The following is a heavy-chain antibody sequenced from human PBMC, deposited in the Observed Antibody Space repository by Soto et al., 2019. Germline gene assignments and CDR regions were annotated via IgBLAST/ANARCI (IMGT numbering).Heavy chain of an antibody. V-gene: IGHV1-2*02. CDR3: ATTWVNYSSVLPKLVV. J-gene: IGHJ6*02. CDR1: GYTFTAYH. CDR2: INPYSGAT. Sequence: ASVKVSCQASGYTFTAYHVHWVRQAPGQGLEWMGWINPYSGATNFAQKFQGSVSLTTDPSINTAYMELSSLKSDDTAMYYCATTWVNYSSVLPKLVVWGQGTTVTVSS. D-gene: IGHD6-19*01.